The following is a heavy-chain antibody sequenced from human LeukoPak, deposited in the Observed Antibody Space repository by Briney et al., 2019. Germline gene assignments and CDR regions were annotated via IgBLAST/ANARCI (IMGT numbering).Heavy chain of an antibody. CDR3: ARGGSTDSIHSCGGNCYFLDY. CDR2: INPNSGGT. Sequence: GASVKLSCKASGYTFTGNHMHWVRQAPGQGLEWMGWINPNSGGTNYAQKFQGRVIMTRDTSISTAYMELSRLGSDDTAVYYCARGGSTDSIHSCGGNCYFLDYGGQETVDTVSS. CDR1: GYTFTGNH. J-gene: IGHJ4*02. V-gene: IGHV1-2*02. D-gene: IGHD2-21*02.